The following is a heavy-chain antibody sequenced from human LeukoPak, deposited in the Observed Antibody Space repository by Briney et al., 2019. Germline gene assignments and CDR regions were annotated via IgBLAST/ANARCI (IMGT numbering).Heavy chain of an antibody. CDR3: ASTDVSSGWLFDY. Sequence: SETPSLTCTVSGGSISSSSYYWGWIRQPPGKGLEWIGSIYYSGSTYYNPSLKSRVTISVDTSKNQFSLKLSSVTAADTAVYYCASTDVSSGWLFDYWGQGTLVTVSS. J-gene: IGHJ4*02. D-gene: IGHD6-19*01. V-gene: IGHV4-39*07. CDR2: IYYSGST. CDR1: GGSISSSSYY.